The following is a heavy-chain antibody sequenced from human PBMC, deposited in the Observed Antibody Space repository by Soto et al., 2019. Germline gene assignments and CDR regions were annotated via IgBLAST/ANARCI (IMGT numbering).Heavy chain of an antibody. CDR2: INPNSGGT. V-gene: IGHV1-2*02. CDR1: GYTFTGYY. J-gene: IGHJ4*02. Sequence: ASVKVSCKASGYTFTGYYMHWVRQAPGQGLEWMGWINPNSGGTNYAQKFQGRVTMTRDTSISTAYMELSRLRSDDTAVYYCARSIYSNHLIDYCGQGTLVTVSS. CDR3: ARSIYSNHLIDY. D-gene: IGHD2-15*01.